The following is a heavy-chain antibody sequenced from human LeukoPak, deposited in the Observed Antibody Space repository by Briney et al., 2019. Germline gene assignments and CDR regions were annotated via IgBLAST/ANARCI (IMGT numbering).Heavy chain of an antibody. CDR2: INHSGST. V-gene: IGHV4-34*01. Sequence: SETLSLTCTVSGGSISSYYWSWIRQPPGKGLEWIGEINHSGSTNYNPSLKSRVTISVDTSKNQFSLKLSSVTAADTAVYYCARGRARTRKEVTTVTTRCFDIWGQGTMVTVSS. D-gene: IGHD4-17*01. J-gene: IGHJ3*02. CDR3: ARGRARTRKEVTTVTTRCFDI. CDR1: GGSISSYY.